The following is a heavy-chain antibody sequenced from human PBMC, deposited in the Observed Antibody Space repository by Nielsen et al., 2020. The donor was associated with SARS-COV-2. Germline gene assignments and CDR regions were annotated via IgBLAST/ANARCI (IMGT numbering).Heavy chain of an antibody. V-gene: IGHV5-51*01. D-gene: IGHD3-10*01. CDR2: IYPGDSDT. CDR3: ASQNNTYYYGQAFDI. Sequence: KVSCKGSGYSFTSYWIGWVRQMPGKGLEWMGIIYPGDSDTRYSPSFQGQVTISADKSISTAYLQWSSLKASDTAMYYCASQNNTYYYGQAFDIWGQGTMVTVSS. CDR1: GYSFTSYW. J-gene: IGHJ3*02.